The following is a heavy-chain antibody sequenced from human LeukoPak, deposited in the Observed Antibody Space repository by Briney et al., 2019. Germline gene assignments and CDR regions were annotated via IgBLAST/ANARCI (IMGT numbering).Heavy chain of an antibody. CDR2: ITGRGDET. D-gene: IGHD6-13*01. CDR1: GFIFSNYA. V-gene: IGHV3-23*01. CDR3: AKGAAAGLVDWFDP. J-gene: IGHJ5*02. Sequence: GGSLRLSCAASGFIFSNYALIWVRQAPGKGLEWVSSITGRGDETFYADSVKGRFSLSRDNSKNMLYLQMYSLGAEDTAIYYCAKGAAAGLVDWFDPWGQGTLVTVSS.